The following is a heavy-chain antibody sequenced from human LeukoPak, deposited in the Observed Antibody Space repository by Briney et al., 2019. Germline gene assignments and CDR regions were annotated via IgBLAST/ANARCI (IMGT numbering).Heavy chain of an antibody. CDR2: XVVGSGNT. CDR3: AAVGWEYSTSPLPMDV. V-gene: IGHV1-58*01. Sequence: VKVSCKASGFTXXSSXVQWVXXARGQRHXXIGXXVVGSGNTNYAQKFQERVTITRDMSTSTAYMELSSLRSEDTAVYYCAAVGWEYSTSPLPMDVWGQGTTVTVSS. D-gene: IGHD6-6*01. CDR1: GFTXXSSX. J-gene: IGHJ6*02.